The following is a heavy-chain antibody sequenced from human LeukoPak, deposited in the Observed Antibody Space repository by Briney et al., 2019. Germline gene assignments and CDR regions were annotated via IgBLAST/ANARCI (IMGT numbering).Heavy chain of an antibody. CDR3: ARGLGFGVYYYYMDV. Sequence: SETLSLTCTVSGGSISSYYWSWIRQPPGKGLESIGEINHSGSTNYNPSLKSRVTISVDTSKNQFSLKLSSVTAADTAVYYCARGLGFGVYYYYMDVRGKGTTVTVYS. CDR2: INHSGST. V-gene: IGHV4-34*01. J-gene: IGHJ6*03. CDR1: GGSISSYY. D-gene: IGHD3-10*01.